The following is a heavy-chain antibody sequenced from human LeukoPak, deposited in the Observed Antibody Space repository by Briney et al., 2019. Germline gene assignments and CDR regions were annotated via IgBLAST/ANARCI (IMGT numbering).Heavy chain of an antibody. CDR2: ISAYNSNT. CDR3: ARRTNNAFDI. V-gene: IGHV1-18*01. D-gene: IGHD1-7*01. CDR1: GYTFTNYG. Sequence: ASVKVSCKASGYTFTNYGISWVRQAPGQGLEWMGWISAYNSNTNYAQKLQGRVTMTPDTSTSTAYMELRSLRSDDTAVYYCARRTNNAFDIWGQGTMVTVSS. J-gene: IGHJ3*02.